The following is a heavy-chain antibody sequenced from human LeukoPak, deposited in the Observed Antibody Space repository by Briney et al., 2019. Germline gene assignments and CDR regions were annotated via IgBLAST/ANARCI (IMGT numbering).Heavy chain of an antibody. J-gene: IGHJ4*02. CDR3: ARGSLWSGVLDH. V-gene: IGHV4-34*01. CDR1: GGSFSGYN. Sequence: PSETLSLTCAVYGGSFSGYNWSWIRQPPGKGLEWIGEINHSGSTNYNPSLKGRVTISVDTSKNQFSLKLSSVTAADTAVYYCARGSLWSGVLDHWGQGTLVTVSS. D-gene: IGHD3-10*01. CDR2: INHSGST.